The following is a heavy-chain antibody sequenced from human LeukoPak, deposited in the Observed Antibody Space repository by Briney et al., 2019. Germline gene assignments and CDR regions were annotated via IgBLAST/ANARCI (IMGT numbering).Heavy chain of an antibody. CDR3: ARGISRLPSAAFDI. Sequence: ASVKVSCKASGYSFTSHGISWVRQAPGQGLEWMGWINGYNGNSNYAQNLQGRVTMTTDTSTSTAYMELRSLRSDDTAAYYCARGISRLPSAAFDIWGQGTMVTVSS. CDR2: INGYNGNS. D-gene: IGHD6-6*01. J-gene: IGHJ3*02. V-gene: IGHV1-18*01. CDR1: GYSFTSHG.